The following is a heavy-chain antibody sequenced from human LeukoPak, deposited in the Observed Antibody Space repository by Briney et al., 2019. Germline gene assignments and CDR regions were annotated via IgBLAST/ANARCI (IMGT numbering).Heavy chain of an antibody. J-gene: IGHJ4*02. Sequence: KTGGSLRLSCAASGFTFSSYSMNWVRQAPGKGLEWVSSISSSSSYIYYADSVKGRFTISRDNAKNSLYLQMNSLRAEDTAVYYCARESGWAYYDFWSGYRYYFDYWGQGTLVTVSS. D-gene: IGHD3-3*01. V-gene: IGHV3-21*01. CDR1: GFTFSSYS. CDR3: ARESGWAYYDFWSGYRYYFDY. CDR2: ISSSSSYI.